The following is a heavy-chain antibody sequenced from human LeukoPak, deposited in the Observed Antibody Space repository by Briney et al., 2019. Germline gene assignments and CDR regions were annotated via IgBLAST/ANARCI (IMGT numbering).Heavy chain of an antibody. CDR1: EYSFPNYC. D-gene: IGHD3-22*01. J-gene: IGHJ4*02. V-gene: IGHV5-51*01. CDR3: ARRIRPVYDSSGYYYPLFDY. CDR2: IYPGDSDT. Sequence: GESLKISCKHSEYSFPNYCIGWVRQMPGKGLEWMGIIYPGDSDTRYSPSFQGQVTTSADKSISTAYLQWSSLKASDTAMYYCARRIRPVYDSSGYYYPLFDYWGQGTLVTVSS.